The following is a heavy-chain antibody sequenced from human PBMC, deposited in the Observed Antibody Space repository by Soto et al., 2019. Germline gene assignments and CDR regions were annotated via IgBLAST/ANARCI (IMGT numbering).Heavy chain of an antibody. Sequence: QVQLVQSGAEVKKPGSSVKVSCKASGGTFSSYTISWVRQAPGQGLEWMGRIIPILGIANYAQKFQGRVKITADKSTSTAYMELSSLRSEDTAVYYCARGPWPYGETWFDPWGQGTLVTVSS. D-gene: IGHD3-10*01. CDR2: IIPILGIA. J-gene: IGHJ5*02. CDR1: GGTFSSYT. V-gene: IGHV1-69*02. CDR3: ARGPWPYGETWFDP.